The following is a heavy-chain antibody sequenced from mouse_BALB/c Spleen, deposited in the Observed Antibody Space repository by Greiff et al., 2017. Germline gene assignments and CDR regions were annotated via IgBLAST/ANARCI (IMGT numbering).Heavy chain of an antibody. J-gene: IGHJ1*01. CDR3: ARGDYDWYFDV. CDR1: GFTFSSYA. D-gene: IGHD2-4*01. Sequence: EVHLVESGGGLVKPGGSLKLSCAASGFTFSSYAMSWVRQSPEKRLEWVAEISSGGSYTYYPDTVTGRFPISRDNAKNTLYLEMSSLRSEDTAMYYCARGDYDWYFDVWGAGTTVTVSS. CDR2: ISSGGSYT. V-gene: IGHV5-9-4*01.